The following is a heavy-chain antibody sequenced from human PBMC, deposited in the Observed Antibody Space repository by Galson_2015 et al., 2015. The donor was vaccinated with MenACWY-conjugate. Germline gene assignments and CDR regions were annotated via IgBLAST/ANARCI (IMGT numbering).Heavy chain of an antibody. V-gene: IGHV6-1*01. Sequence: CAISGDSVSTHSGAWNWIRQSPSRGLEWLGRTQYTSKWYVYYAVSVKSRITINADTSKNQFSLQLNSVTPEDTAVYYCSRDLSSGWGRFDYWGQGSVATVSS. J-gene: IGHJ4*02. D-gene: IGHD6-19*01. CDR1: GDSVSTHSGA. CDR2: TQYTSKWYV. CDR3: SRDLSSGWGRFDY.